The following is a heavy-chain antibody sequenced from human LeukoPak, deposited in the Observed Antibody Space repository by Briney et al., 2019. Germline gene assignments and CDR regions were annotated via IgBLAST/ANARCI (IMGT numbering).Heavy chain of an antibody. CDR1: GGSISSGDYY. D-gene: IGHD6-13*01. CDR2: IYYSGST. CDR3: AREIAGTCAFDI. V-gene: IGHV4-30-4*01. J-gene: IGHJ3*02. Sequence: PSETLSLTCTVSGGSISSGDYYWSWIRQPPGKGLEWIGYIYYSGSTYYNPSLKSRVTISVDTSKNQFSLKLNSVTPEDTAVYYCAREIAGTCAFDIWGQGTVVTVSS.